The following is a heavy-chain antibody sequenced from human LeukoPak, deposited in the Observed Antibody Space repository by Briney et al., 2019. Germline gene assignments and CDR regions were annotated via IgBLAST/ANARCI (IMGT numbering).Heavy chain of an antibody. Sequence: AGGSLRLSCAASGFTFGSYAMSWVRQAPGKGLEWVSAITGSGGSTYYADSVKGRLTISRDNSKNTLYLQMNSLRAEDTAVYYCAKDRNFAVVTLLDYWGQGTLVTVSS. V-gene: IGHV3-23*01. D-gene: IGHD3-3*02. CDR3: AKDRNFAVVTLLDY. CDR1: GFTFGSYA. J-gene: IGHJ4*02. CDR2: ITGSGGST.